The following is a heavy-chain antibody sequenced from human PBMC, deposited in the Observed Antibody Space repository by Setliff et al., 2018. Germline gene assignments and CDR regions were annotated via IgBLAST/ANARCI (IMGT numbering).Heavy chain of an antibody. V-gene: IGHV4-31*03. Sequence: PSETLSLTCTVSGGSISSGGYYWSWIRRHPGKGLEWIGYIYYSGSTYYNPSLKSRLTISVDTSKTQFSLRLSSVTAADTAVYYCARAITSKYYFEYWGQGILVTVSS. CDR1: GGSISSGGYY. CDR2: IYYSGST. CDR3: ARAITSKYYFEY. J-gene: IGHJ4*02. D-gene: IGHD3-16*01.